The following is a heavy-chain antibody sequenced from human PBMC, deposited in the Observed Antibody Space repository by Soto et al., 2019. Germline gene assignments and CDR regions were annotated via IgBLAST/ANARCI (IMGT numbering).Heavy chain of an antibody. Sequence: ASVKVSSKASGYTFTGYYMHWVRQAPGQGLEWMGWINPNSGGTNYAQKFQGWVTMTRDTSISTAYMELSRLRSDDTAVYYCAREVGYCTNGVCSRWFDPWGQGTLVTVSS. CDR2: INPNSGGT. V-gene: IGHV1-2*04. CDR1: GYTFTGYY. J-gene: IGHJ5*02. CDR3: AREVGYCTNGVCSRWFDP. D-gene: IGHD2-8*01.